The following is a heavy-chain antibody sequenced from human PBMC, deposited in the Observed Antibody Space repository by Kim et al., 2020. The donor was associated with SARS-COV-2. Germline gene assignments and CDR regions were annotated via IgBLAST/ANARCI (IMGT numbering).Heavy chain of an antibody. CDR1: GGSISSYY. CDR2: IYTSGST. J-gene: IGHJ6*02. V-gene: IGHV4-4*07. Sequence: SETLSLTCTVSGGSISSYYWSWIRQPAGKGLEWIGRIYTSGSTNYNPSLKSRVTMSVDTSKNQFSLKLSSVTAADTAVYYCAGASDCSSTSCYVPYYYYGMDVWGQGTTVTVSS. D-gene: IGHD2-2*01. CDR3: AGASDCSSTSCYVPYYYYGMDV.